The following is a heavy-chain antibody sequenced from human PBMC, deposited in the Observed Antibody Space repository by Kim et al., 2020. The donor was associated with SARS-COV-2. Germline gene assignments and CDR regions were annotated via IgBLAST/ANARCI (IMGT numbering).Heavy chain of an antibody. J-gene: IGHJ4*02. D-gene: IGHD3-3*01. CDR2: INPNSGGT. CDR1: GYTFTGYY. Sequence: ASVKVSCKASGYTFTGYYMHWVRQAPGQGLEWMGRINPNSGGTNYAQKFQGRVTMTRDTSISTAYMELSRLRSDDTAVYYCARHDFWSGYYTNFDYWGQGTLVTVSS. V-gene: IGHV1-2*06. CDR3: ARHDFWSGYYTNFDY.